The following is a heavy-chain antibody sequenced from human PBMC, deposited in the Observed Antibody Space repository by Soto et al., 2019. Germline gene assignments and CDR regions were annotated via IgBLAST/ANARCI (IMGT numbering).Heavy chain of an antibody. CDR1: GYTFTSYD. Sequence: QVPLVQSGAEVKKPGASVKVSCKASGYTFTSYDINWVRQATGQGLEWMGWMNPNSGNTGYAQKFQGRVTMTRNTSISTAYMELSSLRSEDTAVYYCARAGSSDYEFPGPHSPKNPNWYFDLWGRGTLVTVSS. CDR3: ARAGSSDYEFPGPHSPKNPNWYFDL. D-gene: IGHD4-17*01. CDR2: MNPNSGNT. V-gene: IGHV1-8*01. J-gene: IGHJ2*01.